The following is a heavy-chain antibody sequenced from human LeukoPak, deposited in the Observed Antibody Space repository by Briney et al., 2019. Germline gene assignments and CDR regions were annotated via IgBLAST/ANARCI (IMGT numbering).Heavy chain of an antibody. CDR2: IGTAGDT. Sequence: HPGGSLRLSCAASGFTFSSYDMHWVRHATGKGLEWVSAIGTAGDTYYPGSVKGRFTISRENAKNSLYLQMNSLRAGDTAVYYCARGRYSGSYPQGAYYFDYWGQGTLVTVSS. V-gene: IGHV3-13*01. J-gene: IGHJ4*02. CDR3: ARGRYSGSYPQGAYYFDY. CDR1: GFTFSSYD. D-gene: IGHD1-26*01.